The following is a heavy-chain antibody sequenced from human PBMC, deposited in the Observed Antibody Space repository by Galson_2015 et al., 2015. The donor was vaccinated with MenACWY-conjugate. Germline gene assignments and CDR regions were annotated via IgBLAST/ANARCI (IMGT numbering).Heavy chain of an antibody. CDR3: VCDVWTSSYHPRYFDY. CDR1: GVTFSNNC. D-gene: IGHD3/OR15-3a*01. J-gene: IGHJ4*02. CDR2: IISSGAIV. V-gene: IGHV3-48*02. Sequence: SLRLSCAASGVTFSNNCMSWVRQAPGQGLEWVCSIISSGAIVYYATAVKGRFTISRDNATNSLYLQLRSLRHEATAVYYCVCDVWTSSYHPRYFDYWGQGTLVNVSS.